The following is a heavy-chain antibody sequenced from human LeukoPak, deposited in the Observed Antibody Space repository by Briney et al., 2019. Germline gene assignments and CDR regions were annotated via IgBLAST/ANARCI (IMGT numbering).Heavy chain of an antibody. V-gene: IGHV4-39*01. Sequence: PSETLSLTCTVSGGSISSSTYCWRWVRQPPGKGLEWIGCMYYSGNTYYSSSLKGRVTISLDTPKNQFSLRLNSVTASDTAVYYCARHNYDSSGYNWFDPWGQGTLVTVSS. D-gene: IGHD3-22*01. CDR3: ARHNYDSSGYNWFDP. CDR1: GGSISSSTYC. J-gene: IGHJ5*02. CDR2: MYYSGNT.